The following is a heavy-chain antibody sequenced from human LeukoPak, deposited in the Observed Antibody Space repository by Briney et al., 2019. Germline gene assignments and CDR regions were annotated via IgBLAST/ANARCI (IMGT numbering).Heavy chain of an antibody. CDR3: AKASILTGYYTGYFDY. D-gene: IGHD3-9*01. Sequence: GGSLRLSCAASGFTFSSYAMSWVRQAPGKGLEWVSAISGSGGSTYYADSVKGRFTISRDNSKNTLYLQMNSLGAEDTAVYYCAKASILTGYYTGYFDYWGQGTLVTVSS. CDR1: GFTFSSYA. J-gene: IGHJ4*02. CDR2: ISGSGGST. V-gene: IGHV3-23*01.